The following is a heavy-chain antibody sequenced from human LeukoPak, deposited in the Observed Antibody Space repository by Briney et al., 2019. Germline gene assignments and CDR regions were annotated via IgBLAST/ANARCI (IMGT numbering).Heavy chain of an antibody. V-gene: IGHV3-23*01. Sequence: GGSLRPSCVASGFTFGSYAMTWVRQPPGKGLEWVAAISGSGDKTYYADSVKGRFTISRDNSKTTLFLQLNSLGAGDSAVFYCAKDGTNYGLGTSFDNWGQGTLVTVSS. CDR2: ISGSGDKT. CDR3: AKDGTNYGLGTSFDN. CDR1: GFTFGSYA. D-gene: IGHD3-10*01. J-gene: IGHJ4*02.